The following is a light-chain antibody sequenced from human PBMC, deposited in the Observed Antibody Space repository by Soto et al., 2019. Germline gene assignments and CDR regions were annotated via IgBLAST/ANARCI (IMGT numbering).Light chain of an antibody. Sequence: EIVFTQSPSTVSLSPGERATLSCRASQSLSKSLVWYQQKPGQAPRLLIDGASNRATGIPARFSGSGSGTDFTLTISSLEPEDFAVYFCQQRSSWPLTFGGGTKVDIK. J-gene: IGKJ4*02. V-gene: IGKV3-11*01. CDR3: QQRSSWPLT. CDR1: QSLSKS. CDR2: GAS.